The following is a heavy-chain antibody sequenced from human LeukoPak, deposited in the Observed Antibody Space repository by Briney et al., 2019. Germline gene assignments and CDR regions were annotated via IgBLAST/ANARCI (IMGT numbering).Heavy chain of an antibody. D-gene: IGHD5-12*01. CDR3: ARRGRTSSGLLFYFDY. Sequence: PGGSLRLSCAASGFTFSSYGMSWVRQAPGKGLEWVSTINNGDNTFYADSVKDRFTISRDNSKNTLYLHMNSLRADDTAVYYCARRGRTSSGLLFYFDYWGQGTLVTVSS. V-gene: IGHV3-23*01. J-gene: IGHJ4*02. CDR1: GFTFSSYG. CDR2: INNGDNT.